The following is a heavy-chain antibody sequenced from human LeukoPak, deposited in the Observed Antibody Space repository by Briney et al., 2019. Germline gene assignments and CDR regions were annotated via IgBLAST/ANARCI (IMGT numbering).Heavy chain of an antibody. D-gene: IGHD1-26*01. CDR3: ARGGLLEGNWFDP. V-gene: IGHV4-38-2*02. J-gene: IGHJ5*02. CDR1: GTSITWGYY. CDR2: VYHSGST. Sequence: PSETLSLTCSISGTSITWGYYWGWIRQPPGKGLEWIASVYHSGSTDYNPSLKSRVTISVDTSKNQFSLKLSSVTAAGTAVYYCARGGLLEGNWFDPWGQGTLVTVSS.